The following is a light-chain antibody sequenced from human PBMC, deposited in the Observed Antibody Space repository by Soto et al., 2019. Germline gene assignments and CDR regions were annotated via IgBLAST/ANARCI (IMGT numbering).Light chain of an antibody. CDR1: QSISSW. CDR2: DDS. V-gene: IGKV1-5*01. Sequence: DLQMTQSTSTLSASVGDRCTSTCRASQSISSWLAWYQQKPGKCPNLLIYDDSSLESGFPSRFSGSGSATEFTLTISSLQPDDFATYYCPQYNNYWTVGPGTKVEIK. CDR3: PQYNNYWT. J-gene: IGKJ1*01.